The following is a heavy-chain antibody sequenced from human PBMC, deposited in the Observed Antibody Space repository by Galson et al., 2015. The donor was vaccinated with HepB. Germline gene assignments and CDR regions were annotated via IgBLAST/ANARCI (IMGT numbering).Heavy chain of an antibody. CDR1: GFTFSSYW. CDR3: ARESIIQYYYDSSGYLY. D-gene: IGHD3-22*01. Sequence: SLRLSCAASGFTFSSYWMSWVRQAPGKGLEWVANIKQDGSEKYYVDSVKGRFTISRDNAKNSLYLQMNSLRAEDTAVYYCARESIIQYYYDSSGYLYWGQGTLVTVSS. CDR2: IKQDGSEK. J-gene: IGHJ4*02. V-gene: IGHV3-7*01.